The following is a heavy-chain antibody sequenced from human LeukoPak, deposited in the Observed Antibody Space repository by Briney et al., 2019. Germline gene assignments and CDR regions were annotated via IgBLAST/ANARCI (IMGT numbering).Heavy chain of an antibody. Sequence: GGSLRLSWAASGFTFNDYYMSWIRQAPGKGLEWLSYINIGGTNTHYADSVKGRFTISRDNAKKSLYLEMNNLRAEDTAVYYCATDGAGFDTWGQGVLVTVPS. V-gene: IGHV3-11*01. J-gene: IGHJ5*02. CDR1: GFTFNDYY. CDR3: ATDGAGFDT. CDR2: INIGGTNT.